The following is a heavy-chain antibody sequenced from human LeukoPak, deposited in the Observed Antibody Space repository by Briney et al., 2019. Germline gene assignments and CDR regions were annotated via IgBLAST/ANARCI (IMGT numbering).Heavy chain of an antibody. D-gene: IGHD2-15*01. V-gene: IGHV4-61*02. J-gene: IGHJ4*02. CDR3: ARDNGYGQLDS. CDR2: IYTSGST. CDR1: GGSISSGSYY. Sequence: SETLSLTCTVSGGSISSGSYYWSWIRQPAGKGLEWIGRIYTSGSTNYNPSLKSRVTISVDTSKNQFSLKLSSVTAADTAVYYCARDNGYGQLDSWGQGTLVTVSS.